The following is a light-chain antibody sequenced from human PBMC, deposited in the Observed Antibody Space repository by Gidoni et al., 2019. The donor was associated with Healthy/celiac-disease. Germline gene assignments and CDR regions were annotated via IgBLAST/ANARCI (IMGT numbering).Light chain of an antibody. Sequence: DIVMTQSPLSLPVTPGEPASISCRSSQSLLHSNGYNYLDWYLQKPGQSPQLLIYLGSNRASGVPDRCSGSGSGTDFTLKSSRVEAEDVGVYYCMQALQKGTFGQGTKVEIK. CDR1: QSLLHSNGYNY. J-gene: IGKJ1*01. CDR3: MQALQKGT. CDR2: LGS. V-gene: IGKV2-28*01.